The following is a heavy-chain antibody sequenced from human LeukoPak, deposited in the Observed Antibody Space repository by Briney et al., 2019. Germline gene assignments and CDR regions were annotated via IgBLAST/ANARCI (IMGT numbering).Heavy chain of an antibody. CDR3: ARSIAAAGMSDY. CDR1: GGSMSSHY. V-gene: IGHV4-59*11. CDR2: IYYSGSP. J-gene: IGHJ4*02. Sequence: TPSETLSLTCTVSGGSMSSHYWSWIRQPPGKGLEWIGYIYYSGSPNYNPSLKSRVTISVDTSKNQFSLKLSSVTAADTAVYYCARSIAAAGMSDYWGQGTLVTVSS. D-gene: IGHD6-13*01.